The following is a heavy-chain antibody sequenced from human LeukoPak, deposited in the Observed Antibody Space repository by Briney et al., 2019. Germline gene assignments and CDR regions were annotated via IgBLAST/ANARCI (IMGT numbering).Heavy chain of an antibody. V-gene: IGHV4-4*02. CDR1: GGSISSSHW. J-gene: IGHJ6*03. CDR3: ARVFDSGSQAYFYYMDV. Sequence: SETLSLTCAVSGGSISSSHWWSWVRQPPGKGLEWIGYIYSSGSTNYNPSLKSRVTMSVDTSKNQFSLKVSSVTAADTAVYYCARVFDSGSQAYFYYMDVWGKGTTVTIFS. D-gene: IGHD3-10*01. CDR2: IYSSGST.